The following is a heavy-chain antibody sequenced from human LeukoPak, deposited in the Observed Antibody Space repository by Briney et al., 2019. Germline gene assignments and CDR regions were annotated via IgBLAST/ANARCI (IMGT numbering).Heavy chain of an antibody. D-gene: IGHD2-2*01. J-gene: IGHJ5*02. V-gene: IGHV4-31*11. CDR1: GGSISSGGYS. CDR3: ARAGIVVVPAAIGFDP. Sequence: PSETLSLTCAVSGGSISSGGYSWSWIRQHPGKGLEWIGYIYYSGSTYYNPSLKSRVTISVDTSKNQFSLKLSPVTAADTAVYYCARAGIVVVPAAIGFDPWGQGTLVTVSS. CDR2: IYYSGST.